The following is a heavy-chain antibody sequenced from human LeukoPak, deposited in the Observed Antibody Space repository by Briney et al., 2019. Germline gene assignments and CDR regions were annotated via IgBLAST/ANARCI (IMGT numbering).Heavy chain of an antibody. CDR1: GFAFNNFG. CDR2: ISFDGANK. Sequence: GRSLRLSCAASGFAFNNFGMHWVRQAPGKGLVWVAVISFDGANKHYADSVRGRFSISRDNSKNTLYLQMNSLTTEDKAVYYCAREGSIPEYDSSPFFDYWGQGTLVTVSS. V-gene: IGHV3-30*05. D-gene: IGHD6-6*01. J-gene: IGHJ4*02. CDR3: AREGSIPEYDSSPFFDY.